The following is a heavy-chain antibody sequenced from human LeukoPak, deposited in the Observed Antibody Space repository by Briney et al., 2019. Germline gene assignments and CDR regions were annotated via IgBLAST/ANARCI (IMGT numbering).Heavy chain of an antibody. CDR3: ARVIVVVPAAMWYYYYYMDV. V-gene: IGHV1-3*01. Sequence: ASVKVSCKASGYTFTSYAMHWVRQAPGQRLEWMGWINAGNGNTKYSQEFQGRVTMTTDTSTSTAYMELRSLRSDDTAVYYCARVIVVVPAAMWYYYYYMDVWGKGTTVTVSS. CDR2: INAGNGNT. CDR1: GYTFTSYA. J-gene: IGHJ6*03. D-gene: IGHD2-2*01.